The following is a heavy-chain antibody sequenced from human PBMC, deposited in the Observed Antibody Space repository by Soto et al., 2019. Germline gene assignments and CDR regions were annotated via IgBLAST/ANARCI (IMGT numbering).Heavy chain of an antibody. Sequence: GASVKVSCKASGGTFSSYAISWVRQAPGQGLEWMGGIIPIFGTANYAQKFQGRVTITADESTSTAYMELSSLRSEDTAVYYCARDSTSYCSGGSCRTGWFDPWGQGTLVTVSS. J-gene: IGHJ5*02. CDR1: GGTFSSYA. D-gene: IGHD2-15*01. V-gene: IGHV1-69*13. CDR3: ARDSTSYCSGGSCRTGWFDP. CDR2: IIPIFGTA.